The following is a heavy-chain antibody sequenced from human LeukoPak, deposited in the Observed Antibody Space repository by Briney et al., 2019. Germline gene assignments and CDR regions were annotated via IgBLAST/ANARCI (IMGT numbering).Heavy chain of an antibody. CDR2: IRPDGSDI. V-gene: IGHV3-7*01. D-gene: IGHD6-19*01. J-gene: IGHJ4*02. CDR3: ARDASSGWPFDY. CDR1: GFDLRHFY. Sequence: PGGSLRLSCVASGFDLRHFYMSWVRQAPGKGLEWVADIRPDGSDIYKVDSVRCRFTISRDNARNSLYLQMNGLRAEDTAVYYCARDASSGWPFDYWGQGTLVTVSS.